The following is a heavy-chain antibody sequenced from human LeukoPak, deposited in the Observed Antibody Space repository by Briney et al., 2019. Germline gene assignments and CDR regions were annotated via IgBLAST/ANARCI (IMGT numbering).Heavy chain of an antibody. V-gene: IGHV3-30*03. D-gene: IGHD3-3*01. CDR2: ISYGANNK. CDR1: GFTFSTYG. CDR3: VLPVMILNGYFHH. Sequence: TGGSLRLSCAVSGFTFSTYGMHWVRQAPGKGLEWVAVISYGANNKYYADSVKGRFTISRDNSNNTLYLQMDSLRAEDTAVYYCVLPVMILNGYFHHWGQGTLVTVSS. J-gene: IGHJ1*01.